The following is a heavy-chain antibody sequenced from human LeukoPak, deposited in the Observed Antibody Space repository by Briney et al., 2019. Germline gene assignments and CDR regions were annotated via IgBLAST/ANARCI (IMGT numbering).Heavy chain of an antibody. V-gene: IGHV3-30*03. CDR1: GFTFSSYG. CDR2: ISYDGSNK. CDR3: CSSTGYYYYGMDV. D-gene: IGHD2-2*01. J-gene: IGHJ6*02. Sequence: QPGRSLRLSCAASGFTFSSYGMHWVRQAPGKGLEWVAVISYDGSNKYYADSVKGRFTISRDNSKNTLYLQMNSLRAEDPAVYYCCSSTGYYYYGMDVWGQGTTVTVSS.